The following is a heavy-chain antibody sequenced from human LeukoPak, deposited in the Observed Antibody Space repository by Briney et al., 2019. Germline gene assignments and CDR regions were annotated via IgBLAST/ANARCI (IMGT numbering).Heavy chain of an antibody. V-gene: IGHV3-48*01. Sequence: GGSLRLSCSASGFIFSSYSMNWVRQAPAKGREWVSYISSSSSTIYYADSVKGRFTISRDNAKNSLYLQMNSLRAEETAVYYCARDFHCSGGSCYSRFDYWGQGTLVTVSS. CDR1: GFIFSSYS. D-gene: IGHD2-15*01. J-gene: IGHJ4*02. CDR3: ARDFHCSGGSCYSRFDY. CDR2: ISSSSSTI.